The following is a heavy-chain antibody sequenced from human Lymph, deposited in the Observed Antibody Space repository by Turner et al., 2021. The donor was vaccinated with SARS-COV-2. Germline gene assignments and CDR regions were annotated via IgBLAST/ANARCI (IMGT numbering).Heavy chain of an antibody. D-gene: IGHD4-17*01. CDR1: GFTVSSNY. CDR2: IYSGGST. J-gene: IGHJ4*02. CDR3: ARLLPYGDYFDY. Sequence: EVQLVESGGGLIQPGGSLRLSCAASGFTVSSNYMSWVRQAPGKGLEWVSIIYSGGSTFYADSVKGRFTISRDNSKNTLYLQMNSLRAEDTAVYYCARLLPYGDYFDYWGQGTLVTVSS. V-gene: IGHV3-53*01.